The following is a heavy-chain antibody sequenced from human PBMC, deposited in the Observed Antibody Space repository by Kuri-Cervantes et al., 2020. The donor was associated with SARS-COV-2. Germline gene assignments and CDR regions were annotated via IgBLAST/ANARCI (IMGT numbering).Heavy chain of an antibody. CDR1: GFSFDDYA. Sequence: SLKISCAASGFSFDDYAMHWVRQAPGKGLEWVSGISWNSGSIGYADSVKGRFTISRDNAKNSLYLQMNSLRAEDMALYYCARTDSSGYLYAFDIWGQGTMVTVSS. D-gene: IGHD3-22*01. CDR3: ARTDSSGYLYAFDI. J-gene: IGHJ3*02. CDR2: ISWNSGSI. V-gene: IGHV3-9*03.